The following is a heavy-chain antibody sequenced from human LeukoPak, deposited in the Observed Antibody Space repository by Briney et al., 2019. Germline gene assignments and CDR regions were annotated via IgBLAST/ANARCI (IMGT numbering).Heavy chain of an antibody. CDR1: GYSIISGFH. J-gene: IGHJ4*02. CDR2: IYYGGT. D-gene: IGHD4-11*01. CDR3: ARDDYSNYGHY. V-gene: IGHV4-38-2*02. Sequence: SETLSLTCAVSGYSIISGFHWAWIRQPPGKGLEWIGSIYYGGTNYNPSLRGRVTILMDTSKNQFSLELSPVTAADTAVYFCARDDYSNYGHYWGQGKLVIVSS.